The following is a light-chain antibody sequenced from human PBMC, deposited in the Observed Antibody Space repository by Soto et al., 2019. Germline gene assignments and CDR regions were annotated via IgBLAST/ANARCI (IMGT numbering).Light chain of an antibody. J-gene: IGKJ2*01. CDR2: DAS. CDR1: QSVSSY. CDR3: QQRSYWPPYT. V-gene: IGKV3-11*01. Sequence: EIVLTQSPATLSLSPGERATLSCRASQSVSSYLAWYQQKPGQAPRLLIYDASNRATGIPVRFSGSGSGTDFTLTISSLEPEDFAVYYCQQRSYWPPYTFGQGTKLEIK.